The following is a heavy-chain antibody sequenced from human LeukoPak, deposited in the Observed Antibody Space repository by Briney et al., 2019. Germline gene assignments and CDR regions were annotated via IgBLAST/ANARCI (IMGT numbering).Heavy chain of an antibody. J-gene: IGHJ4*02. CDR2: IKQDGSEK. Sequence: GGSLRLSCAASGFTFSSYWMSWVRQAPGKGLEWVANIKQDGSEKYYLDSVKGRFTISRDNAKNSLYLQMNSLRAEDTAVYYCARVVWYQLPRFDYWGQGTLVTVSS. CDR1: GFTFSSYW. CDR3: ARVVWYQLPRFDY. V-gene: IGHV3-7*01. D-gene: IGHD2-2*01.